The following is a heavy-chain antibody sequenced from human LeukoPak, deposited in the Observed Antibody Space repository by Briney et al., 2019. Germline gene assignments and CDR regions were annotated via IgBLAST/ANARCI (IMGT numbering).Heavy chain of an antibody. D-gene: IGHD1-26*01. J-gene: IGHJ6*02. V-gene: IGHV1-8*01. CDR3: ARGVGATTGYYYYYYGMDV. CDR2: MNPNSGNT. Sequence: VASVKVSCKASGYTFTSYDINWVRQATGQGLEWMGWMNPNSGNTGYAQKFQGRVTMTRNTSISTAYMELSSLRSEDTAVYYCARGVGATTGYYYYYYGMDVWGQGTTVTVSS. CDR1: GYTFTSYD.